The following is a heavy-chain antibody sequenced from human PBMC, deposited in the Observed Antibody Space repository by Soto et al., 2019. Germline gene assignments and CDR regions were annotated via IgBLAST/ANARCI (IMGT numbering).Heavy chain of an antibody. CDR1: GGSISSYY. CDR3: ERAPGYCSGWFDL. J-gene: IGHJ5*01. D-gene: IGHD2-15*01. CDR2: IYYSGST. V-gene: IGHV4-59*01. Sequence: SETLSLTCTVSGGSISSYYWSWIRQPPGKGLEWIGYIYYSGSTNYNPFLKSRVTISVDTSKNQCSLKLSSVTAADTAVYYCERAPGYCSGWFDLWGQGIRVTVS.